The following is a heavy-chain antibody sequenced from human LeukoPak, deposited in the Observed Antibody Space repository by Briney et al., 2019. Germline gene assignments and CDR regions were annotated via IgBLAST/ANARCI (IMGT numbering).Heavy chain of an antibody. J-gene: IGHJ6*01. CDR2: IYSGGST. CDR1: GFTVSSNY. D-gene: IGHD2-2*01. Sequence: GGSLRLSCAASGFTVSSNYMRWVRQAPGKGLEWVSLIYSGGSTYYADSVKGRFTISRDNSKNTLYLQMNSLRAEDTAVYYCARGPPADGFVVVPAAMYGMDVWGQGTTVTVSS. CDR3: ARGPPADGFVVVPAAMYGMDV. V-gene: IGHV3-66*01.